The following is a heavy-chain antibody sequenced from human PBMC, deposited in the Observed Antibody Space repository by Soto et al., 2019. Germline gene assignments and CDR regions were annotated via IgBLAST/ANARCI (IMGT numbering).Heavy chain of an antibody. J-gene: IGHJ3*02. V-gene: IGHV3-23*01. CDR3: AKGGIPSSSFGPETDAFDI. CDR1: GFTFSSYA. D-gene: IGHD6-13*01. CDR2: ISGSGGST. Sequence: PGGSLRLSCAASGFTFSSYAMSWVRQAPGKGLEWVSAISGSGGSTYYADSVKGRFTISRDNSKNTLYLQMNSLRAEDTAVYYCAKGGIPSSSFGPETDAFDIWGQGTMVTVSS.